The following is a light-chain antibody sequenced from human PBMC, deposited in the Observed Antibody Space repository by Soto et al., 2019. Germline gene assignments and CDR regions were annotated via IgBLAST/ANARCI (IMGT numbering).Light chain of an antibody. CDR1: QRVSSH. CDR3: QQYATSPTT. Sequence: ETVMTQSPVTLSVSPGDTATLSCRASQRVSSHLAWYQQKPGQAPRFLIYGASTRATGIPDRFSGSGSGTDFTLTISRLEPEDFAVYYCQQYATSPTTFGQGTKVDIK. V-gene: IGKV3-20*01. CDR2: GAS. J-gene: IGKJ1*01.